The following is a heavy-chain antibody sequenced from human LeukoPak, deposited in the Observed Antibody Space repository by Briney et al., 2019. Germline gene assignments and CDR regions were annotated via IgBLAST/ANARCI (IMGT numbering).Heavy chain of an antibody. Sequence: GGSLRLSCAASGFTFSSYAMSWVRQAPGKGLEWVSAISCSGGSTYYAASVKGGFTISRDNSKNTLYLQMNSLRAEDTAVYYCAIDGDYGAFDIWGQGTMVTVSS. CDR3: AIDGDYGAFDI. V-gene: IGHV3-23*01. CDR1: GFTFSSYA. D-gene: IGHD4-17*01. CDR2: ISCSGGST. J-gene: IGHJ3*02.